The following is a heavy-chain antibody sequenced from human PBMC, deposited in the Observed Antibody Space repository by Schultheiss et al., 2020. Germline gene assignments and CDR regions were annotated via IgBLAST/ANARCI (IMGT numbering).Heavy chain of an antibody. CDR2: IYYSGST. CDR3: ARGRGVRYYYYGMDV. V-gene: IGHV4-31*11. J-gene: IGHJ6*02. D-gene: IGHD3-10*01. Sequence: SETLSLTCAVSGGSISSSNWWSWIRQHPGKGLEWIGYIYYSGSTYYNPSLKSRVTISVDTSKNQFSLKLSSVTAADTAVYYCARGRGVRYYYYGMDVWGQGTTVTVSS. CDR1: GGSISSSNW.